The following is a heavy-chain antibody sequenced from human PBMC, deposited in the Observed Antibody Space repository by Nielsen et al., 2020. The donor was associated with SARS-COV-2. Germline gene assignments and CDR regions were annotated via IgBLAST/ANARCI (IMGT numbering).Heavy chain of an antibody. V-gene: IGHV3-33*05. CDR3: ARDYDILTGYFLFDY. Sequence: GESLKISCAASGFTFSSYGMHWVRQAPGKGLEWVAVISSDGSDKYYADSVKGRFTISRDNSKNTLYLQMNSLRAEDTAVYYCARDYDILTGYFLFDYWGQGTLVTVSS. CDR2: ISSDGSDK. CDR1: GFTFSSYG. J-gene: IGHJ4*02. D-gene: IGHD3-9*01.